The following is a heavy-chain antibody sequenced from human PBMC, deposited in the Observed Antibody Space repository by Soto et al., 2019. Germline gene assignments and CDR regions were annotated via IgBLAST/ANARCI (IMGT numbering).Heavy chain of an antibody. Sequence: EVQLEESGGALVQPGRSLRLSCAASGFTFDDYAMYWVWQVLGKGLEWVSSISWNSGNIGYADSVKGRFTTSRDNAENSLYLQMNSLRPEDTALYYCVRSKGGYSYGTPFDYCGQGTLVTVSS. V-gene: IGHV3-9*01. CDR2: ISWNSGNI. CDR3: VRSKGGYSYGTPFDY. D-gene: IGHD5-18*01. CDR1: GFTFDDYA. J-gene: IGHJ4*02.